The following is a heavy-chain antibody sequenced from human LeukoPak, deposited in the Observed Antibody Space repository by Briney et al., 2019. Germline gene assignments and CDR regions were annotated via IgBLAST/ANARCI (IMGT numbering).Heavy chain of an antibody. D-gene: IGHD2-2*02. CDR1: GFTFDDYA. CDR2: ISWNSGSI. CDR3: AKGGQYQVLYGWGAFYN. J-gene: IGHJ3*02. V-gene: IGHV3-9*01. Sequence: GGSLRLSCAASGFTFDDYAMHWVRQAPGKGLEWVSGISWNSGSIGYADTVKGRFTISRDNAKNSLYLQLNSLRVEDTAVYYCAKGGQYQVLYGWGAFYNWGQGTMVTVSS.